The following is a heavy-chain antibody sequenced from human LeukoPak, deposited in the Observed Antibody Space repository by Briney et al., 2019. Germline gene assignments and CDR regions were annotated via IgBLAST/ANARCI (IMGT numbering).Heavy chain of an antibody. CDR1: GGSISSYY. CDR3: ARGGTRWVFDY. J-gene: IGHJ4*02. D-gene: IGHD3-10*01. Sequence: SETLSLTCTVSGGSISSYYWSWIRQPPGKGLEWIGYIYYSGSTNYNPSLQSRVTISVDTSKNQFSLNLSSVTAADTALYYCARGGTRWVFDYWDQGTLVTVSS. V-gene: IGHV4-59*01. CDR2: IYYSGST.